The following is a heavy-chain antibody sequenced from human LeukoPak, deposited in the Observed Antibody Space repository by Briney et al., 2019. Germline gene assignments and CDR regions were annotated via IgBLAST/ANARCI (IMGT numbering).Heavy chain of an antibody. CDR3: ASAGYCSSTSCPPKGNWLFDP. CDR2: IKQDGSEK. Sequence: GGSLRLSCAASGFTFSSYWMSWVRQAPGKGLEWVANIKQDGSEKYYVDSVKGRLSISRDNTKSSLYLQMNSLRAEDTAVYYCASAGYCSSTSCPPKGNWLFDPWGQGTLVTVSS. J-gene: IGHJ5*02. V-gene: IGHV3-7*03. D-gene: IGHD2-2*01. CDR1: GFTFSSYW.